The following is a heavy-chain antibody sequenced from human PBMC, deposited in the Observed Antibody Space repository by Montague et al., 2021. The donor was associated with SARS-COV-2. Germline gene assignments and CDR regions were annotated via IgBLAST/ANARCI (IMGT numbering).Heavy chain of an antibody. D-gene: IGHD3-3*01. V-gene: IGHV4-31*03. CDR1: GNSVNTGGYY. Sequence: TLSLTCTVSGNSVNTGGYYWSWIRQLPGKGLEWIGYIYYSGTTSYNPSLQSRLIISVDASKNQFSLSLTSVTAADTAVYYCARAVVTNYNFWSGYSRDPDANWFDPWGQGTLVTASS. CDR2: IYYSGTT. J-gene: IGHJ5*02. CDR3: ARAVVTNYNFWSGYSRDPDANWFDP.